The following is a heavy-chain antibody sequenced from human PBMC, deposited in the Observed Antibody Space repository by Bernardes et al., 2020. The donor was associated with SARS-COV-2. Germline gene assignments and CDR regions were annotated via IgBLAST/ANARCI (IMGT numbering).Heavy chain of an antibody. J-gene: IGHJ4*02. D-gene: IGHD2-15*01. CDR1: GFIFSSYS. CDR2: ISSSSSTF. Sequence: GGSLRLSCAASGFIFSSYSMNWVRQAPGKGLEWVSYISSSSSTFYYADSVKGRFTISRDNAKNSLYLQMNSLRVEDTAVYYCARGIGGWARPPPDYWGQGTLVTVSS. CDR3: ARGIGGWARPPPDY. V-gene: IGHV3-48*04.